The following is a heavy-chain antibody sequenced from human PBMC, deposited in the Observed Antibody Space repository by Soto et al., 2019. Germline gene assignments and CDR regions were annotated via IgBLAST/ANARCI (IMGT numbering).Heavy chain of an antibody. CDR2: IYPGDSDT. CDR3: ARPGYDSSGMDV. Sequence: GQALTISGKGSGCSVTSSWIGWLRQIHGKGLEWMGIIYPGDSDTRYSPSFQGQVTISADKSISTAYLQWSSLKASDTAMYYCARPGYDSSGMDVWGQGTTVTVSS. D-gene: IGHD3-22*01. J-gene: IGHJ6*02. V-gene: IGHV5-51*01. CDR1: GCSVTSSW.